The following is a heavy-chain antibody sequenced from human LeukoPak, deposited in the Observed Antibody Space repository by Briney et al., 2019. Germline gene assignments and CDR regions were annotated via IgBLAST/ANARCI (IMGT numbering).Heavy chain of an antibody. CDR3: ARAGDCSSTDCYRAFNV. D-gene: IGHD2-2*01. CDR1: GFTFSSYA. CDR2: VSSDGKKK. J-gene: IGHJ3*01. Sequence: GGSLRLSCAASGFTFSSYAMHWVRQTPGKGLEWVTIVSSDGKKKYYADSVKDRFAISRDNSKNTLYLQMNSLSPEDTALYFCARAGDCSSTDCYRAFNVWGRGTMVTISS. V-gene: IGHV3-30*09.